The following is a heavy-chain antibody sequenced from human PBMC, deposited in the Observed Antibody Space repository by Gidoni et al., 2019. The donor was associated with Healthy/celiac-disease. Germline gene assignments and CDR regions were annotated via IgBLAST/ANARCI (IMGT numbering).Heavy chain of an antibody. CDR1: GGSFSGYY. V-gene: IGHV4-34*01. Sequence: QVQLQQWGAGLLKPSETLSLTCAVYGGSFSGYYWSWIRQPQGKGLEWIGEINHSGSTNYNPSLKSRVTISVDTSKNQFSLKLSSVTAADTAVYYCARGALLLWFGDGRRWFDPWGQGTLVTVSS. J-gene: IGHJ5*02. CDR3: ARGALLLWFGDGRRWFDP. CDR2: INHSGST. D-gene: IGHD3-10*01.